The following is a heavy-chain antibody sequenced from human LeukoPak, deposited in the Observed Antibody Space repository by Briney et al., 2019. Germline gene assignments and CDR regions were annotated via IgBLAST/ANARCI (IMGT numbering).Heavy chain of an antibody. J-gene: IGHJ5*02. CDR3: ARKKRITIFGMAITPFDP. CDR2: IYYSGIT. V-gene: IGHV4-39*01. Sequence: SETLSLTCTVSGGSISNSDSYWGWIRQPPGKGLEWIGSIYYSGITYYNPSLKSRVTISVDTSKNQFSLKLGSVTAADTAVYYCARKKRITIFGMAITPFDPWGQGTLVTVSS. CDR1: GGSISNSDSY. D-gene: IGHD3-3*01.